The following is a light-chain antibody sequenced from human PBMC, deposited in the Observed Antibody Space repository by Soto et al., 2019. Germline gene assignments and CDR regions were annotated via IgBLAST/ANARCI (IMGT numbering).Light chain of an antibody. CDR2: DAS. J-gene: IGKJ1*01. V-gene: IGKV1-5*01. CDR1: ESIKGW. Sequence: DIQVAQSPSTLSASVGDRVTITCRASESIKGWLAWYQQKPGKAPKLLIYDASSLKGGVPSRFSGSGSGTEFSLTISSLKPDDFATYYCQQYNNGWTFGQGTKVEIK. CDR3: QQYNNGWT.